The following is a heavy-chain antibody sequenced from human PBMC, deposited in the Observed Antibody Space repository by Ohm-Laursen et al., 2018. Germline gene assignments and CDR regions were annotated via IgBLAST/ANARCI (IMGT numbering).Heavy chain of an antibody. Sequence: SSVTGSCKGSGYTFTRYGISWVRQAPGQGLEWMGWISAYNGNTNYAQKLQGRNTMTTDTPTSTAYMELSSLRSEDTAVYYCARDVIVATITGYYYYGMDVWGQGTTVTVSS. CDR1: GYTFTRYG. J-gene: IGHJ6*02. D-gene: IGHD5-12*01. CDR3: ARDVIVATITGYYYYGMDV. V-gene: IGHV1-18*01. CDR2: ISAYNGNT.